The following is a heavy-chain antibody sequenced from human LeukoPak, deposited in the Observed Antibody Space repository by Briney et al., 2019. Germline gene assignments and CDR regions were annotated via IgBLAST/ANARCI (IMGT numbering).Heavy chain of an antibody. CDR3: ARGGYYYDSSGYFFPPGI. Sequence: ASVKVSCKASGYTFTGYYMHWVRQAPGQGLEWMGWINPNSGGTNYAQKFQGRVTMTRDTSTSTVYMELSSLRSEDTAVYYCARGGYYYDSSGYFFPPGIWGQGTLVTVSS. CDR2: INPNSGGT. V-gene: IGHV1-2*02. J-gene: IGHJ4*02. CDR1: GYTFTGYY. D-gene: IGHD3-22*01.